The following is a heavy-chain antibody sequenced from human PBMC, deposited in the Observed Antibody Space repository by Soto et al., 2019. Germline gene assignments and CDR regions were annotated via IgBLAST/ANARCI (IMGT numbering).Heavy chain of an antibody. J-gene: IGHJ5*02. CDR3: ARVGVRDGDYGVSRFDP. Sequence: QVQLQQWGAGLLKPSETLSLTCAVYGGSFSGYYWSWIRQPPGKGLGWIGEINHSGTTNYNPSLKSRVPISVDTSKNQFSLKLSSVTAADTAVYYCARVGVRDGDYGVSRFDPWGQGTLVTVSS. D-gene: IGHD4-17*01. V-gene: IGHV4-34*01. CDR1: GGSFSGYY. CDR2: INHSGTT.